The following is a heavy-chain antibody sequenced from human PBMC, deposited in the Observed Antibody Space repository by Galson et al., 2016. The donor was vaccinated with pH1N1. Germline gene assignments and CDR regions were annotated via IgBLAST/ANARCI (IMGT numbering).Heavy chain of an antibody. CDR3: ASGGSTSFDY. V-gene: IGHV3-48*04. Sequence: SLRLSCAASGFAFGEYSVNWVRQTPGKRLEWLAYMDINGNTMYYADSVKGRFTMSRDNAKNVLFLQMNSLKTEDTATYYCASGGSTSFDYWGQGTLGTVSS. D-gene: IGHD6-25*01. J-gene: IGHJ4*02. CDR2: MDINGNTM. CDR1: GFAFGEYS.